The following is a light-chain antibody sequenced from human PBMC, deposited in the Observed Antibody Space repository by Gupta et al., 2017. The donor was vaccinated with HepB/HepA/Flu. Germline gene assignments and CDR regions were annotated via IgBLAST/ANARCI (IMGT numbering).Light chain of an antibody. CDR3: AAGDDSRSGVV. CDR2: RND. V-gene: IGLV1-47*01. Sequence: QSVLTQPPAASGPPGQRVTISCSGSSPNIGSNYVYWSQQLPGPAPNILIFRNDQRDSGAPDRFSGSKYATSASVATSGLRAEDEADYYCAAGDDSRSGVVFGGGTKLTVL. J-gene: IGLJ2*01. CDR1: SPNIGSNY.